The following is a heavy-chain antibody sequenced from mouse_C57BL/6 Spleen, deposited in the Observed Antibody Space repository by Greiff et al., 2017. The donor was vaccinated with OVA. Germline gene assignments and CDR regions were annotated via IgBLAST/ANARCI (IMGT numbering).Heavy chain of an antibody. J-gene: IGHJ4*01. Sequence: QVQLQQPGAELVKPGASVKLSCKASGYTFTSYWMHWVKQRPGQGLEWIGMIHPNSGSTNYNEKFKSKATLTVDKSSSTAYMRLSSLTSEDSAVDYCASSRGLWAMDYWGQGTSVTVSS. CDR3: ASSRGLWAMDY. V-gene: IGHV1-64*01. D-gene: IGHD3-3*01. CDR2: IHPNSGST. CDR1: GYTFTSYW.